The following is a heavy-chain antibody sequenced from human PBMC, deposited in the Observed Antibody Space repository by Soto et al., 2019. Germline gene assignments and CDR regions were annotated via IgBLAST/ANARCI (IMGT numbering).Heavy chain of an antibody. Sequence: GGSLRLSCAASGFTFNNYWMHWVRQVPGKGLLWVSRISSDGSSTTYADSVKGRFTISRDNAKNTLHLQMNSLRAEDTAVYYCARGFGSAVADYWGQGTPVTVSS. J-gene: IGHJ4*02. CDR1: GFTFNNYW. CDR2: ISSDGSST. D-gene: IGHD6-19*01. CDR3: ARGFGSAVADY. V-gene: IGHV3-74*01.